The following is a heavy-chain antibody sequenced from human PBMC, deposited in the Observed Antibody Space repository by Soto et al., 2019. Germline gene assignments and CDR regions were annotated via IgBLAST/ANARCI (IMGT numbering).Heavy chain of an antibody. J-gene: IGHJ3*02. Sequence: PGESLKISCAASGFTFSSYAMHWVRQAPGKGLEWVAVISYDGSNKYYADSVKGRFTISRDNSMTTLYLQMNSLRAEDTAVYYCARNYYYDSSGYYWSAFDIWGQGTMVTVSS. CDR3: ARNYYYDSSGYYWSAFDI. CDR2: ISYDGSNK. CDR1: GFTFSSYA. V-gene: IGHV3-30-3*01. D-gene: IGHD3-22*01.